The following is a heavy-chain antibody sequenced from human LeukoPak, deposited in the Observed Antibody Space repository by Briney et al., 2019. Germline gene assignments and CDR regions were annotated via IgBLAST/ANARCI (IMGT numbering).Heavy chain of an antibody. CDR1: GYTFTSYG. CDR2: ISAYNGNT. D-gene: IGHD1-14*01. Sequence: ASVKVSCKASGYTFTSYGISWVRQAPGQGLEWMGWISAYNGNTNYAQKLQGRVTMTTDTSTSTAYMELRSLRSDDTAVYYCAXXXXXXXXXXXXXXGRTRTPVTRIVDYWGQGTLVTVSS. V-gene: IGHV1-18*01. CDR3: AXXXXXXXXXXXXXXGRTRTPVTRIVDY. J-gene: IGHJ4*02.